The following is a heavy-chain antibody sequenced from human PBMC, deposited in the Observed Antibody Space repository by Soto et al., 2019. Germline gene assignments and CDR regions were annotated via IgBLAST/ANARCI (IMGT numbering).Heavy chain of an antibody. CDR2: IYWDDDK. CDR3: AHRVTTGNYWYFDL. J-gene: IGHJ2*01. Sequence: QITLKESGPTLVKPTQTLTLTCTFSGFSLSTNRVGVGWIRQPPGKALEWLALIYWDDDKRYRPSLQSRLTTSKXTXTNQVVLTMTNMDPVDTATYYCAHRVTTGNYWYFDLWGRGTLVTVSS. V-gene: IGHV2-5*02. CDR1: GFSLSTNRVG. D-gene: IGHD4-4*01.